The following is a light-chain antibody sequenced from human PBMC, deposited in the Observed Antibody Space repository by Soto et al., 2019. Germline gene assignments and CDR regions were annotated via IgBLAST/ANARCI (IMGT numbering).Light chain of an antibody. CDR3: QQYGNSPAWT. CDR1: QSVSSSY. Sequence: EIVLTQSPGTLSLSPGERATLSCRASQSVSSSYLAWYQEKPGQAPRLLIYGASSRATGIPDRFSGSGSGTEFTLTISRLEPEDFAVYYCQQYGNSPAWTFGQGTKLEIK. CDR2: GAS. J-gene: IGKJ1*01. V-gene: IGKV3-20*01.